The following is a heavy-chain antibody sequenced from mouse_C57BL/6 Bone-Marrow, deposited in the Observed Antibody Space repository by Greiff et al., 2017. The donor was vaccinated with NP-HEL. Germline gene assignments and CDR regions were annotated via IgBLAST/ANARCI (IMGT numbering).Heavy chain of an antibody. CDR3: ARVDGYYPFGY. CDR1: GFTFSSYG. D-gene: IGHD2-3*01. Sequence: EVQVVESGGDLVKPGGSLKLSCAASGFTFSSYGMSWVRQTPDKRLEWVATISSGGSYTYYPDSVKGRFTIARDNAKNTLYLKMSSLKSEDTAMYYCARVDGYYPFGYWGQGTTLAVSS. J-gene: IGHJ2*01. CDR2: ISSGGSYT. V-gene: IGHV5-6*01.